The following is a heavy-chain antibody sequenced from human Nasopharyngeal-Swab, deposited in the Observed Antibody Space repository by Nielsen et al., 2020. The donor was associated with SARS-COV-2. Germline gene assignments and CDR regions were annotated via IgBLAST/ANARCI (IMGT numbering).Heavy chain of an antibody. CDR1: GFTFSSYA. V-gene: IGHV3-23*01. CDR3: GRGACSITTCYENVDV. CDR2: ISGSGGST. Sequence: GGSLRLSCAASGFTFSSYAMSWVRQAPGKGLEWVSAISGSGGSTYYADSVKGRFTISRDNSKNTLYLQMNSLRAEDTAVYYCGRGACSITTCYENVDVWGQGTTVTVSS. J-gene: IGHJ6*02. D-gene: IGHD2-2*01.